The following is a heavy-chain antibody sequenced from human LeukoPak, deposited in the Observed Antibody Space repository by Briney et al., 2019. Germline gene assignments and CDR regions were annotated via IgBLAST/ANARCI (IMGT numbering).Heavy chain of an antibody. V-gene: IGHV3-74*01. D-gene: IGHD6-13*01. CDR3: ARRRAAGTNFDY. CDR2: INSDGRRT. CDR1: GFTFSSYW. J-gene: IGHJ4*02. Sequence: QPGGSLRLSCAASGFTFSSYWMHWVRRAPGKGLVWVSRINSDGRRTNYADSVKGRFTISRDNAKNTLYLQMNSLRAEDTAVYYCARRRAAGTNFDYWGQGTLVTVSS.